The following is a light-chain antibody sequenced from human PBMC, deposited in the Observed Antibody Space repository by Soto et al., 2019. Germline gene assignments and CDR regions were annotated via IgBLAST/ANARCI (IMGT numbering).Light chain of an antibody. CDR3: QQRSNWPRT. Sequence: EIVLTQSPATLSLSPGERAILSCRASQSVSSYLAWYQQKPGQAPRLLIYDASNRATGIPARFSGSGPGTDFTPTISSLEPEDFAVSYCQQRSNWPRTFGQGTKVEIK. CDR1: QSVSSY. V-gene: IGKV3-11*01. CDR2: DAS. J-gene: IGKJ1*01.